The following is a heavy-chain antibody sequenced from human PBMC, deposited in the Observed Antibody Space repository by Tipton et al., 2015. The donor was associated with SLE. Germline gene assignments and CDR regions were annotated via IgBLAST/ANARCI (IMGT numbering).Heavy chain of an antibody. J-gene: IGHJ4*02. V-gene: IGHV4-59*01. Sequence: LRLSCTVSGGSIGSYYWSWFRQPPGKELEWIGYIYSTGTTNYSPSLKSRVTISVDTSKNQVSLKLSSVTAADTAVYYCARVRIISAGTHFDYWGQGTLVTVSS. CDR1: GGSIGSYY. D-gene: IGHD6-13*01. CDR2: IYSTGTT. CDR3: ARVRIISAGTHFDY.